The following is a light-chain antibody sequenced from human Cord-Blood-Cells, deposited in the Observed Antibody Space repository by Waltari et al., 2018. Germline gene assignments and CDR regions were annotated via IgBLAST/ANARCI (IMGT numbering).Light chain of an antibody. CDR3: GTWDSSLSAVV. V-gene: IGLV1-51*01. CDR2: DNN. Sequence: QSVLTQPPSVSAAPGQKVTISCSGSSSNIGNNYVSWYQQLPGTAPKLLIYDNNKRPSVMPDRFSGSKSGTSATLGITGLQSGDEADYDCGTWDSSLSAVVFGGGTKLTVL. CDR1: SSNIGNNY. J-gene: IGLJ2*01.